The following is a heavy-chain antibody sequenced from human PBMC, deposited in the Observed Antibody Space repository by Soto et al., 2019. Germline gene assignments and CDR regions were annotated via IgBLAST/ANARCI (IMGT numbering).Heavy chain of an antibody. J-gene: IGHJ4*02. CDR1: GITFHTAW. Sequence: GGSLRLSCAASGITFHTAWLTWVRQAPGKGLEWVGRIKGKPDGGATDYAAPVEGRFTISRDDSQNTVFLQMNSLKTDDTAVYYCAKGSALGVVLLWGQGSLVTVSS. V-gene: IGHV3-15*01. CDR3: AKGSALGVVLL. CDR2: IKGKPDGGAT. D-gene: IGHD3-3*01.